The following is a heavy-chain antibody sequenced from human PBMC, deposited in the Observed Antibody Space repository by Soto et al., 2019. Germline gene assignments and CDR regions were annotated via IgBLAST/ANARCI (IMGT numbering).Heavy chain of an antibody. J-gene: IGHJ4*02. V-gene: IGHV4-30-4*01. CDR2: IYYSGST. CDR1: GGSISSGDYY. Sequence: KASETLSLTCTVSGGSISSGDYYWSWIRQPPGKGLEWIGYIYYSGSTYYNPSLKSRVTISVDTSKNQFSLKLSSVTAADTAVYYCASTIMTTVTTLFDYWGQGTLVTVSS. CDR3: ASTIMTTVTTLFDY. D-gene: IGHD4-17*01.